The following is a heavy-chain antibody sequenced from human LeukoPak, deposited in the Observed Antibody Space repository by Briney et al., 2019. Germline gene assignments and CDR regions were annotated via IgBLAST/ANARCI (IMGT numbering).Heavy chain of an antibody. J-gene: IGHJ6*02. CDR2: ISDIGSI. CDR3: ARDFLAGYDSSGYPYYYYGMDV. D-gene: IGHD3-22*01. V-gene: IGHV4-59*01. CDR1: GGSISSYY. Sequence: PSETLSLTCTVSGGSISSYYWSWIRQPPGKGLEWIAYISDIGSINYNPSLKSRVTISVDTSKNQFSLKLSSVTAADTAVYYCARDFLAGYDSSGYPYYYYGMDVWGQGTTVTVSS.